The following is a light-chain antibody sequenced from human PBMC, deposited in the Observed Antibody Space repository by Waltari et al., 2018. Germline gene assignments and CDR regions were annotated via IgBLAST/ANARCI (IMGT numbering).Light chain of an antibody. CDR1: QSLLHSNGYNY. V-gene: IGKV2-28*01. CDR2: LVS. CDR3: MQALQTPRT. Sequence: EIVVTQSPLSLPVTPGEPASISCRSSQSLLHSNGYNYLDWYLQKPGQSPQILIYLVSTRVSGVPDRFSGSGSGTDFTLKINRVEAEDVGVYYCMQALQTPRTFGQGTKLEIK. J-gene: IGKJ2*01.